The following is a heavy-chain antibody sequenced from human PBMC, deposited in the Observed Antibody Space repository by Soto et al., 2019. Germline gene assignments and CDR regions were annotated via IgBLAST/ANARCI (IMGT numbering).Heavy chain of an antibody. CDR3: AKSGSQYQLLLVPFVDS. CDR2: ISYDGSNK. J-gene: IGHJ4*02. CDR1: GFTFSSYG. Sequence: QVQLVESGGGVVQPGRSLRLSCAASGFTFSSYGMHWVRQAPGKGLEWVAVISYDGSNKYYADSVKGRFTISRDNSKNTLYLQMNSLRAEDTAVYYCAKSGSQYQLLLVPFVDSWGQGTLVTVSS. D-gene: IGHD2-2*01. V-gene: IGHV3-30*18.